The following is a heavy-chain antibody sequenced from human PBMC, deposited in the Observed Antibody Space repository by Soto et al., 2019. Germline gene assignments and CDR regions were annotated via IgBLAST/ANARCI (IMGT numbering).Heavy chain of an antibody. CDR2: MYNTGST. V-gene: IGHV4-59*01. D-gene: IGHD2-21*02. CDR3: ARDLWGYCGADCYPLDV. Sequence: QVRLQESGPGLVKPSETLSLTCTVSGGSISSYYWSWIRQPPGKGLEWIGYMYNTGSTIYNPSLKRRVTISVHTSKNQFSLKLNSVTAADTAVYYCARDLWGYCGADCYPLDVWGQGTTVTVSS. J-gene: IGHJ6*02. CDR1: GGSISSYY.